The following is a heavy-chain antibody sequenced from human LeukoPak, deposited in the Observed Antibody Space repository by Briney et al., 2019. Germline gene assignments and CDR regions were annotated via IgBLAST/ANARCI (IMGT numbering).Heavy chain of an antibody. CDR1: GFTFSSYA. CDR3: ARDRLSKASYYYYGMDV. D-gene: IGHD6-25*01. J-gene: IGHJ6*02. V-gene: IGHV3-23*01. Sequence: GGSLRLSCVVSGFTFSSYAMSWVRQAPGKGLEWVSGISGSGDNTYYADSVKGRFTISRDNSKNTLYLQMNSLRAEDTAVYYCARDRLSKASYYYYGMDVWGQGTTVTVSS. CDR2: ISGSGDNT.